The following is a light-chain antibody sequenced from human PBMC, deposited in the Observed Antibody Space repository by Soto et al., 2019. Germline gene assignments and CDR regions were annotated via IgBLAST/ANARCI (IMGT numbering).Light chain of an antibody. CDR2: AAS. Sequence: DIQLTQSPSFLSASVGDRVTITCRASQGISRYLAWYQQKTGKAPKVLIYAASTLQSGVPSRFSGSGSGTEFTLAISSLQPEDFATYYCQQLNSYPRSFGQGTKVEIK. CDR3: QQLNSYPRS. V-gene: IGKV1-9*01. CDR1: QGISRY. J-gene: IGKJ1*01.